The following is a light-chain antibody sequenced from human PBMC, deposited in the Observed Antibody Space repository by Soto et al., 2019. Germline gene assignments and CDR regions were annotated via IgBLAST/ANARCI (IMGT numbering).Light chain of an antibody. V-gene: IGLV2-8*01. J-gene: IGLJ1*01. Sequence: QSVLTQPPSASGSPGQSVTISCTGTKXDIGVYGFVSWYQHHPGKAPRLIIYEVVQRPSGVPDRFSGSKSGNTASLTVSGLQAADEADYFCKSYAGSNTYVFGSGTKV. CDR2: EVV. CDR1: KXDIGVYGF. CDR3: KSYAGSNTYV.